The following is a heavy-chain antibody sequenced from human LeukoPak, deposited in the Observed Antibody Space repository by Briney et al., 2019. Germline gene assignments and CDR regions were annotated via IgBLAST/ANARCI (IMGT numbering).Heavy chain of an antibody. CDR2: ISSSSSYI. D-gene: IGHD3-22*01. CDR1: GFTFSSYS. J-gene: IGHJ4*02. V-gene: IGHV3-21*01. CDR3: ARRGSSGYYSYY. Sequence: GGSPRLSCAASGFTFSSYSMNWVRQAPGKGLEWVSSISSSSSYIYYADSVKGRFTISRDNAKNSLYLQMNSLRAEDTAVYYCARRGSSGYYSYYWGQGTLVTVSS.